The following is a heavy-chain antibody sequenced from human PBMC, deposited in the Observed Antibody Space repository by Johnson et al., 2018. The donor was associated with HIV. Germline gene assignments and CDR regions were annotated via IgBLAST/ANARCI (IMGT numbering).Heavy chain of an antibody. Sequence: QVQLVESGGGLVKPGGSLRLSCAASGFTFSDFYMSWISQAPGRGLEWISYISTTGNTIYYAESVKGRFTISRDNAKNSLYLQMNSLRAEDTALYYCVFGEDYYDSGGHHHGPAAFDFWGLGTMVTVSS. CDR1: GFTFSDFY. J-gene: IGHJ3*01. CDR3: VFGEDYYDSGGHHHGPAAFDF. D-gene: IGHD3-22*01. CDR2: ISTTGNTI. V-gene: IGHV3-11*04.